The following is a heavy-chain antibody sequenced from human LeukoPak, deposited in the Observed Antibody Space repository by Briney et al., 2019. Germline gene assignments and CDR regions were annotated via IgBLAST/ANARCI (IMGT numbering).Heavy chain of an antibody. V-gene: IGHV4-39*07. Sequence: SETLSLTCTVSGGSISSSSYYWGWIRQPPGKGLEWIGSIYHSGSTYYNSSLKSRVIISVDTSKNQFSLKLSSVTAADTAVYYCARGRPISMKFDPWGQGTLVTVSS. CDR3: ARGRPISMKFDP. CDR2: IYHSGST. J-gene: IGHJ5*02. D-gene: IGHD3-22*01. CDR1: GGSISSSSYY.